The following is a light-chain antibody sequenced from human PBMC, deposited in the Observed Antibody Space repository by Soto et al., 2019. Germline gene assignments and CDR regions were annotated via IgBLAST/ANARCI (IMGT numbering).Light chain of an antibody. CDR3: CSYAGSSTFGV. Sequence: QSALTQPASVSGSPGQSITISCTGTSSDVGSYNLVSWYQQHPGKAPKLMIYEVSKRPSGVSNRFSGSKSSNTASLTISGLQAEDEADYYCCSYAGSSTFGVFGGGTKVTVL. V-gene: IGLV2-23*02. CDR2: EVS. J-gene: IGLJ2*01. CDR1: SSDVGSYNL.